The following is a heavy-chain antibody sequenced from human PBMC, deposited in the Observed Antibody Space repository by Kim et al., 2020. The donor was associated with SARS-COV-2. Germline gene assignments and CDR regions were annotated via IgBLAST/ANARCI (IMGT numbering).Heavy chain of an antibody. CDR1: GGSITSYY. J-gene: IGHJ6*03. D-gene: IGHD3-16*01. CDR2: IYYRGST. Sequence: SETLSLTCTVSGGSITSYYWSWIRQSPGKGLEWIGNIYYRGSTNYNPSLKSRVTISVDTSKNQISLNLSSVTAADTAVYFCAGGDYYYYYLDVWGQGTTV. V-gene: IGHV4-59*08. CDR3: AGGDYYYYYLDV.